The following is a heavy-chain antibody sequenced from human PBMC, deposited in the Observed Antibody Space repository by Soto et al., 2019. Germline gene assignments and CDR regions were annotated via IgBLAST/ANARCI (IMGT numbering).Heavy chain of an antibody. CDR3: ARDSDYYDSSGYWGVYYYYGMDV. Sequence: GGSLRLSCAASGFTFSSYSMNWVRQAPGKGLEWVSYISSSSSTIYYADFVKGQFTISRDNAKNSLYRQMNSLRDEDTAVYYCARDSDYYDSSGYWGVYYYYGMDVWGQGTTVTVSS. V-gene: IGHV3-48*02. D-gene: IGHD3-22*01. CDR2: ISSSSSTI. CDR1: GFTFSSYS. J-gene: IGHJ6*02.